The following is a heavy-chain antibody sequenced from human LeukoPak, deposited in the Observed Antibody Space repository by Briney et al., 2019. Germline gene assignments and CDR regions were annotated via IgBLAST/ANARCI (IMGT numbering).Heavy chain of an antibody. CDR1: GFTFSSHA. CDR2: IDISGGST. J-gene: IGHJ5*02. CDR3: ARDSPLTAGPFDP. D-gene: IGHD7-27*01. V-gene: IGHV3-23*01. Sequence: GGSLRLSCVASGFTFSSHAMCWVRQAPGKGLEWVASIDISGGSTYYEDSVKGRFTIFRDNSKNTLYLQMNSLRGDDTAVYYCARDSPLTAGPFDPWGQGTLVTVSS.